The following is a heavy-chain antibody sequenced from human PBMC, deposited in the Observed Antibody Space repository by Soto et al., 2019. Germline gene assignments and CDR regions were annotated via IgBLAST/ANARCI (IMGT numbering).Heavy chain of an antibody. J-gene: IGHJ4*02. CDR1: GFTFSSYA. V-gene: IGHV3-30-3*01. D-gene: IGHD6-6*01. Sequence: QVQLVESGGGVVQPGRSLRLSCAASGFTFSSYAMHWVRQAPGKGLEWVAVISYDGSNKYYADSVKGRFTISRDNSKNTLYLQMNSLRAEDTAVYYCARDLNAQLAFFDYWGQGTLVTVSS. CDR3: ARDLNAQLAFFDY. CDR2: ISYDGSNK.